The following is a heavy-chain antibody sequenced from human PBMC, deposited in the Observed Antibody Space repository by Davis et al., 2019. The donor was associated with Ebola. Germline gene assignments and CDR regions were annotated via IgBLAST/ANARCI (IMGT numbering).Heavy chain of an antibody. V-gene: IGHV1-18*01. Sequence: ASVKVSCKASGYTFTSYGISWVRQAPGQGLEWMGWISAYNGNTNYAQKLQGRVTMTTDTSTSTAYMELSSLRSEDTAVYYCAGSGSTRYYFDYWGQGTLVTVSS. CDR3: AGSGSTRYYFDY. J-gene: IGHJ4*02. CDR1: GYTFTSYG. CDR2: ISAYNGNT. D-gene: IGHD3-3*01.